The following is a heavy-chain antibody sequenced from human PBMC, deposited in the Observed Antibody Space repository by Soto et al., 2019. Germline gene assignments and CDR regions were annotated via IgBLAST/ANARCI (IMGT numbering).Heavy chain of an antibody. Sequence: ASVKVSCKAIGYSFTSHYMHWVRQAPGQGLEWMGTIYPGGVNIGYAQKFKGRVTMTKDTSTSTVYMELNSLTSEDTAVYYCARDQSWQDLVWGFVPWGEGTLVTGSS. CDR3: ARDQSWQDLVWGFVP. V-gene: IGHV1-46*03. J-gene: IGHJ5*02. CDR1: GYSFTSHY. CDR2: IYPGGVNI. D-gene: IGHD3-16*01.